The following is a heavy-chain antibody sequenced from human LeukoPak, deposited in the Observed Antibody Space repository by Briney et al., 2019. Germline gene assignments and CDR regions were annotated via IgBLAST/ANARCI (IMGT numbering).Heavy chain of an antibody. CDR1: GFTFSSYA. J-gene: IGHJ4*02. V-gene: IGHV3-23*01. CDR2: ISGSGGST. Sequence: PGGSLRLSCAASGFTFSSYAMSWVRQAPGKGLEWVSAISGSGGSTYYADSVKGRFTISRDNSKNTLYLQMNSLRAEDTAVYYCAEVGVSVYCSSTSCYLAYWGQGTLVTVSS. D-gene: IGHD2-2*01. CDR3: AEVGVSVYCSSTSCYLAY.